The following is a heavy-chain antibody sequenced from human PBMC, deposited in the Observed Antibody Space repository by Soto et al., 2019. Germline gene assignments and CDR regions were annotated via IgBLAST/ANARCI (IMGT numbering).Heavy chain of an antibody. CDR1: GGSISSYY. CDR2: IYYSGST. D-gene: IGHD3-10*01. Sequence: PSETLSLTCTVSGGSISSYYWSWIRQPPGKGLEWIGYIYYSGSTNYNPSLKSRVTISVDTSKNQFSLKLNSMTAADTAVYYCARHNYGSGRTYFDYWGQGTLVSVS. CDR3: ARHNYGSGRTYFDY. V-gene: IGHV4-59*08. J-gene: IGHJ4*02.